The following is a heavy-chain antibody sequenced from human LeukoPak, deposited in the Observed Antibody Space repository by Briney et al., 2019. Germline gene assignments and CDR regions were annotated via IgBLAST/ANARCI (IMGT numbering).Heavy chain of an antibody. Sequence: GGSLRLSCAASGFTFSSYSMNWVRQAPGKGLEWVSAISGSGGSTYYADSVKGRFTISRDNSKNTLYLQMNSLRAEDTAVYYCAKVPMYYFDYWGQGTLVTVSS. J-gene: IGHJ4*02. CDR2: ISGSGGST. CDR1: GFTFSSYS. CDR3: AKVPMYYFDY. V-gene: IGHV3-23*01. D-gene: IGHD2-2*01.